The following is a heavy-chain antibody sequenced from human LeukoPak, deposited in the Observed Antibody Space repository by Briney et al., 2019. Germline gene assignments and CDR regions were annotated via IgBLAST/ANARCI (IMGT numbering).Heavy chain of an antibody. Sequence: PGGSLRLSCAASGFTFDDFPMHWVRQQPGKGLEWVSLISVDGDTKYYADSVRGRFTISRDNSKNSLYLRMNSLRTEDTAFYFCAKDIIGYAPLWGQGTLVTVSS. CDR3: AKDIIGYAPL. J-gene: IGHJ4*02. CDR2: ISVDGDTK. V-gene: IGHV3-43*01. D-gene: IGHD2-2*01. CDR1: GFTFDDFP.